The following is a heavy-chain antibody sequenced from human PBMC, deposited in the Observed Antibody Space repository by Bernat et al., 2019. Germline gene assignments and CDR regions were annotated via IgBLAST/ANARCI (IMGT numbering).Heavy chain of an antibody. D-gene: IGHD6-19*01. CDR1: GFTFSSYG. CDR3: ARNLLGSVAAFDY. CDR2: IWDDGINK. J-gene: IGHJ4*02. Sequence: QVQLVESGGGVVQPGRSLRLSCAASGFTFSSYGMHWVRQALGKGLEWVAAIWDDGINKYYADSVKGRFTISRDNTKNTLYLQMNSLRAEDTAVYYCARNLLGSVAAFDYWGQGTLVTVSS. V-gene: IGHV3-33*01.